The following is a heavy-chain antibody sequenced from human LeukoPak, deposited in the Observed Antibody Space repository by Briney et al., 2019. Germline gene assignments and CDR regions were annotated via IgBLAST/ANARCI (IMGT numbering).Heavy chain of an antibody. J-gene: IGHJ3*02. CDR1: GGTFSSYA. V-gene: IGHV1-69*13. CDR2: IIPIFGTA. CDR3: ARSSMVRAPGQAFDI. Sequence: ASVKVSCKASGGTFSSYAISWVRQAPGQGLEWMGGIIPIFGTANYAQKFQGRVTITADESTSTAYMELSSLRSEDTAVYHCARSSMVRAPGQAFDIWGQGTMVTVSS. D-gene: IGHD3-10*01.